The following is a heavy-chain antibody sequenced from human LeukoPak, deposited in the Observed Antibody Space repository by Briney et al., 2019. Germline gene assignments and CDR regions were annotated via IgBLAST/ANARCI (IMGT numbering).Heavy chain of an antibody. CDR3: AKCARTPEGGSGWCNWFDT. CDR2: LSSSGGNP. Sequence: GWSLRLSCAASAFTFGNYAMKWVRQAPVKVLEWVSSLSSSGGNPNYGDAVKGRFIISGDNSKNTLFLQMNGLRAEDTALYSCAKCARTPEGGSGWCNWFDTWGQGTQVTVSS. V-gene: IGHV3-23*01. CDR1: AFTFGNYA. J-gene: IGHJ5*02. D-gene: IGHD3-3*01.